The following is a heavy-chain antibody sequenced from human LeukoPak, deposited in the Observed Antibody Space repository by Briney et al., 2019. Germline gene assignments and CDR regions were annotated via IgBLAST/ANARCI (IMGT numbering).Heavy chain of an antibody. CDR2: INPNSGGT. CDR1: GYTFTGYY. D-gene: IGHD3-10*01. CDR3: ARDGGTVWFGDDY. J-gene: IGHJ4*02. V-gene: IGHV1-2*02. Sequence: ASVKVSCKASGYTFTGYYMHWVRQAPGQGLEWMGWINPNSGGTNYAQKFQGRVTMTRDTSISTAYMEPSRLRSDDTAVYYCARDGGTVWFGDDYWGQGTLVTVSS.